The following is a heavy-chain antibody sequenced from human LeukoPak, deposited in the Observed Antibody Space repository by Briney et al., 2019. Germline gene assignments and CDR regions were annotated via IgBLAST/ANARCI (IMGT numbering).Heavy chain of an antibody. CDR1: GYTFTSYG. V-gene: IGHV1-18*01. Sequence: ASVKVSCKASGYTFTSYGISWVRQAPGQGLEWMGWISGNNGNTNYAEQFQGRVTMTTDTSTSTAYMEMRSLGSDDTAVYFCAREATLVKGIMTGIYYYHMDVWGKGTTVTVSS. D-gene: IGHD3-10*01. CDR3: AREATLVKGIMTGIYYYHMDV. CDR2: ISGNNGNT. J-gene: IGHJ6*03.